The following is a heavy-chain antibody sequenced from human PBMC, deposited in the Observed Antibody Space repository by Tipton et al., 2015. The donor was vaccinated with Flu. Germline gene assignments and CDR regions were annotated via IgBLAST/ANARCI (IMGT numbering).Heavy chain of an antibody. CDR2: IHTSGTT. V-gene: IGHV4-61*02. CDR1: GGSISSGNYF. J-gene: IGHJ6*02. CDR3: ARAESSLWAGHYYGLDV. Sequence: LRLSCTVSGGSISSGNYFWNWIRQPAGKGLEWIGRIHTSGTTYYKPSLKNRVTISLDTSRNHFSLRLTSVTAADTALYFCARAESSLWAGHYYGLDVWGQGTTVTVSS. D-gene: IGHD6-19*01.